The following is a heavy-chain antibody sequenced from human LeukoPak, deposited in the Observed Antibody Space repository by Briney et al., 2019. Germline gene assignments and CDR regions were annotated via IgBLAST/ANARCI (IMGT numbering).Heavy chain of an antibody. J-gene: IGHJ5*02. V-gene: IGHV3-30*04. CDR2: ISYDGTNK. Sequence: EGSLRLSCAASGFTFSSYAMHWVRQAPGKGLEWVAVISYDGTNKYYADSVKGRFTISRDNAKNSLYLQMNSLRAEDTAVYYCAREGSGAVAGKYNWFDPWGQGTLVTVSS. D-gene: IGHD6-19*01. CDR3: AREGSGAVAGKYNWFDP. CDR1: GFTFSSYA.